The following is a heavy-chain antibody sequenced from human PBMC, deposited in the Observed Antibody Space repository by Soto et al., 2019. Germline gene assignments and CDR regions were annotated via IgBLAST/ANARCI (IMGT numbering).Heavy chain of an antibody. J-gene: IGHJ5*02. CDR3: ARSRDVDYDPFDP. CDR1: GGSISSGSYY. CDR2: IYHSGST. V-gene: IGHV4-31*03. Sequence: SETLSLTCTVSGGSISSGSYYWTWIRQHPGKGLEWIGYIYHSGSTYYNPSLKSRVTISVDTSKNQFSLKLSSVTAADTAVYYCARSRDVDYDPFDPWGQATQVTV. D-gene: IGHD4-17*01.